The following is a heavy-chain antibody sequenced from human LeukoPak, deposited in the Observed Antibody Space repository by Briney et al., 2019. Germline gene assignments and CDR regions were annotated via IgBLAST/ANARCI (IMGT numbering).Heavy chain of an antibody. CDR2: ISSSGSTI. J-gene: IGHJ4*02. Sequence: AGGSLRLSCAASGFTFSSYEMNWVRQAPGKGLEWVSYISSSGSTIYYADSVKGRFTISRDNAKNSLYLQMNSLRAEDTAVYYCAKDHSSGWYGGFDYWGQGTLVTVSS. CDR1: GFTFSSYE. D-gene: IGHD6-19*01. V-gene: IGHV3-48*03. CDR3: AKDHSSGWYGGFDY.